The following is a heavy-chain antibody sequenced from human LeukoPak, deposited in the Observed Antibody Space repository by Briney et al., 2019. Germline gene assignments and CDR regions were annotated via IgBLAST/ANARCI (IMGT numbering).Heavy chain of an antibody. V-gene: IGHV1-69*13. Sequence: SVKVSCKASGGTFSSYAISWVRQAPGQGLEWMGGIIPIFGTANYAQKFQGRVTITADESTSTAYMELSSLRSEDTAVYYCARAGLRAHGERYYDFWSGYWWYFDYWGQGTLVIVSS. D-gene: IGHD3-3*01. CDR3: ARAGLRAHGERYYDFWSGYWWYFDY. J-gene: IGHJ4*02. CDR2: IIPIFGTA. CDR1: GGTFSSYA.